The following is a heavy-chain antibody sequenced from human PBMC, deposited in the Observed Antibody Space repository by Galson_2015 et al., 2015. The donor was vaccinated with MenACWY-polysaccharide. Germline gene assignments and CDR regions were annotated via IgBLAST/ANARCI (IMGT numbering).Heavy chain of an antibody. J-gene: IGHJ3*01. CDR1: GFSLLTPGVG. V-gene: IGHV2-5*02. CDR2: IYWDGDN. Sequence: PALVNPTQPLTLPCTFSGFSLLTPGVGVNWIRQPPGKALEWIAVIYWDGDNRYSPSLRSRLTVTKDTSKNQVVLTMTNMDLVDTATYYCAHVMITFGGVIGDDAFDVWGPGTMVTVSS. CDR3: AHVMITFGGVIGDDAFDV. D-gene: IGHD3-16*01.